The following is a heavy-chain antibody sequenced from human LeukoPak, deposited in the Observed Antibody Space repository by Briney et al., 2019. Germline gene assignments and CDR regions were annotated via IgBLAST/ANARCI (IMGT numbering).Heavy chain of an antibody. V-gene: IGHV4-59*08. CDR3: ARQDVATSHDAFDI. J-gene: IGHJ3*02. D-gene: IGHD5-12*01. Sequence: SETPSLTCTVSGGSISSYYWTWIRQPPGKGLEWIGYIYYSGSTNYNPSLKSRVTISVDTSKNQFSLKLSSVTAADTAVYYCARQDVATSHDAFDIWGQGTMVTVSS. CDR1: GGSISSYY. CDR2: IYYSGST.